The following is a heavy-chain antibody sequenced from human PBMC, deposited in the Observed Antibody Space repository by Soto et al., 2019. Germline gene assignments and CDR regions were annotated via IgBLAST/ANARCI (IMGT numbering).Heavy chain of an antibody. CDR2: ISWNSGSI. D-gene: IGHD3-3*01. Sequence: GGSLRLSCAASGFTFDDYAMHWVRQAPGKGLEWVSGISWNSGSIGYADSVKGRFTISRDNAKNSLYLQMNSLRAEDTALYYCAKDGGYDFWSGTRGFDYWGQGTLVTVSS. CDR3: AKDGGYDFWSGTRGFDY. V-gene: IGHV3-9*01. J-gene: IGHJ4*02. CDR1: GFTFDDYA.